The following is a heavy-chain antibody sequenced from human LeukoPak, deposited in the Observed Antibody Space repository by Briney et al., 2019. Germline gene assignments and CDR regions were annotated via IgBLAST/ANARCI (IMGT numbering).Heavy chain of an antibody. D-gene: IGHD1-26*01. J-gene: IGHJ5*02. CDR3: AREGGSVTYGWFDP. CDR1: GGSISSLY. V-gene: IGHV4-59*11. CDR2: ISYSGST. Sequence: SETLSLTCTVSGGSISSLYWSWIRQPPGKGLEWIGYISYSGSTHYNPSLKSRDTISVDTSKYQVTLKLSSVIAAGTAGEYCAREGGSVTYGWFDPWGQGNLVTVFS.